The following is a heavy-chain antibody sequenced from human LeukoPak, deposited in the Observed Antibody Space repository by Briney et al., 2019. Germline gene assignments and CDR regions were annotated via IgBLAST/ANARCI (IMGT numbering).Heavy chain of an antibody. CDR3: ARDLGYCTNGVCHTRFDY. CDR2: INSDGSNI. D-gene: IGHD2-8*01. J-gene: IGHJ4*02. CDR1: GFTLSSYW. V-gene: IGHV3-74*01. Sequence: GGSLRLSCAASGFTLSSYWMHWVRQAPGEGLVWVSRINSDGSNINYADSVKGRFTISRDNAKNTLYLQMNSLRVEDTAVYYCARDLGYCTNGVCHTRFDYWGQGTLVAVSS.